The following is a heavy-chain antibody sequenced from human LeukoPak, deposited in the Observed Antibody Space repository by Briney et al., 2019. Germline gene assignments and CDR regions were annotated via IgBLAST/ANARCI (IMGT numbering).Heavy chain of an antibody. CDR1: GFTFDDYA. CDR3: AKDKGDERWVDYFDY. D-gene: IGHD2-21*02. Sequence: PGGSLRLSCAASGFTFDDYAMHWVRQAPGKGLEWVSGISWNSGSIGYADSVKGRFTISRDNAENSLYLQMDSLRAEDTALYYCAKDKGDERWVDYFDYWGQGTLVTVSS. J-gene: IGHJ4*02. V-gene: IGHV3-9*01. CDR2: ISWNSGSI.